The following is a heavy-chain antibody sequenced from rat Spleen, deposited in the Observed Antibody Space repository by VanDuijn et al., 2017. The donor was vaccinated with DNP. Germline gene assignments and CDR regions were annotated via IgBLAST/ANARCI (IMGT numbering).Heavy chain of an antibody. CDR1: GFTFSNYW. CDR3: ARHPTSGGSNYFDY. D-gene: IGHD1-11*01. J-gene: IGHJ2*01. CDR2: INPDGGST. V-gene: IGHV5-58*01. Sequence: EVQLVETGGGLVQPGRSLKLSCVASGFTFSNYWMFWIRQAPGKGLEWIASINPDGGSTGYPGSVKGRFTVSRDNAINTQYLQLDSLMSEDTATYYCARHPTSGGSNYFDYWGQGVMVTVSS.